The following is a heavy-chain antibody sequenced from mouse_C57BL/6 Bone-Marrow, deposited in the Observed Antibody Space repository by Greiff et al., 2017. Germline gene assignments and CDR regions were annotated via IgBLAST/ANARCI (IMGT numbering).Heavy chain of an antibody. V-gene: IGHV5-15*01. D-gene: IGHD2-4*01. Sequence: EVKVVESGGGLVQPGGSLKLSCAASGFTFSDYGMAWVRQAPRKGPAWVAFLSNLAYSVYYADTVTGRFTISRENTKNTLYLEMSSLRSEETAMYDCARQDYDYEVGFAYWGQGTLVTVSA. CDR3: ARQDYDYEVGFAY. J-gene: IGHJ3*01. CDR1: GFTFSDYG. CDR2: LSNLAYSV.